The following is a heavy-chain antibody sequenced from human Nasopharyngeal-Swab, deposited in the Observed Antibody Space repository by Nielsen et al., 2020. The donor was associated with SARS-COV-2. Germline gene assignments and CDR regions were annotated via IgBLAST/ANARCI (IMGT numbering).Heavy chain of an antibody. J-gene: IGHJ4*02. Sequence: SETLSLTCTVSGDSIASSTFYWGWILQPPVKGLEWIGHIYYNGNTYQNPSLKSRLTISVDKSKNQFSLQLSSVTAADTAVYYCVRSSSWYYFDYWAQGTQVTVSS. V-gene: IGHV4-39*01. D-gene: IGHD6-13*01. CDR1: GDSIASSTFY. CDR3: VRSSSWYYFDY. CDR2: IYYNGNT.